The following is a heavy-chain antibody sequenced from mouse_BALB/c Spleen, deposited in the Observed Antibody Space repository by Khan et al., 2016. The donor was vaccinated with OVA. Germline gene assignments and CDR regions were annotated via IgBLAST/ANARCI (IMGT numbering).Heavy chain of an antibody. D-gene: IGHD1-1*01. V-gene: IGHV3-2*02. CDR1: GYSITSGYA. CDR3: ARGNYYGYYFDY. Sequence: EVQLVESGPGLVKPSQSLSLTCTVTGYSITSGYAWNWIRQFPGNKLGWMGYISYSGGTSYNPSLKSRISITRDTSKNQFFLQLNSVTTEDTATXYCARGNYYGYYFDYWGQGTTLTVSS. CDR2: ISYSGGT. J-gene: IGHJ2*01.